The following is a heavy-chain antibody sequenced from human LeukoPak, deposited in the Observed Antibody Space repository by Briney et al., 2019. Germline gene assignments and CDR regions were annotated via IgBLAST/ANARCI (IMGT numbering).Heavy chain of an antibody. CDR3: ARGLRGYGYYPGLFF. J-gene: IGHJ4*02. CDR2: INHSGST. V-gene: IGHV4-34*01. Sequence: SETLSLTCAVYGGSFSGYYWSWIRQPPGKGLEWIGEINHSGSTNYNPSLKSRVTISVDTSKNQFFLKLSPVTAADTAVYYCARGLRGYGYYPGLFFWGQGTLVTVSS. D-gene: IGHD4-17*01. CDR1: GGSFSGYY.